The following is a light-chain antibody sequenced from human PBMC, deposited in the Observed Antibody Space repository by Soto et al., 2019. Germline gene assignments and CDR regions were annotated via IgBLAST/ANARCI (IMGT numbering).Light chain of an antibody. V-gene: IGLV2-8*01. CDR2: EVT. CDR3: SSYAGSNNVV. CDR1: SSDVGGYNY. Sequence: QSVLTQAPSASGSPGQSVTISCTGTSSDVGGYNYVSWYQQRPGKAPKLMIYEVTKRPSGVPDRFSGSKSGNTASLTVSGLQAEDEADYYCSSYAGSNNVVFGGGTKLTVL. J-gene: IGLJ2*01.